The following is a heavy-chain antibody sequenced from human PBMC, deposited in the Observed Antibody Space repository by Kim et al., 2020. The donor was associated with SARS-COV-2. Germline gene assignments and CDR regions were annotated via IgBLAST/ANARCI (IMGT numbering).Heavy chain of an antibody. D-gene: IGHD3-22*01. V-gene: IGHV3-73*01. CDR3: TTYDSSGYSLHY. Sequence: GGSLRLSCAASGFTFSGSAMHWVRQASGKGLEWVGRIRSKANSYATAYAASVKGRFTISRDDSKNTAYLQMNSLKTEDTAVYYCTTYDSSGYSLHYWGQGTLVTVSS. CDR2: IRSKANSYAT. J-gene: IGHJ4*02. CDR1: GFTFSGSA.